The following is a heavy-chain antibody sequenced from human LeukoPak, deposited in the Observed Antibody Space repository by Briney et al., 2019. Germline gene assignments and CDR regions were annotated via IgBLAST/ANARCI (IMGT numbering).Heavy chain of an antibody. V-gene: IGHV3-7*01. D-gene: IGHD1-20*01. CDR3: ASGGYNWNRLDY. J-gene: IGHJ4*02. CDR2: IKPDGSEK. Sequence: GGPLRLSCAGSGFTFSSYYMTWVRQPPGKGLEWVANIKPDGSEKYYVDSVKGRFTISRDNAKNSLYFQMNSLRADDTAVYYCASGGYNWNRLDYWGQGTLVAVSS. CDR1: GFTFSSYY.